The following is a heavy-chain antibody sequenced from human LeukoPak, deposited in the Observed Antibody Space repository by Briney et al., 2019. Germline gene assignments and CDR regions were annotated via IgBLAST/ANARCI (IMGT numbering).Heavy chain of an antibody. CDR3: ARVVGDGYNYPYYFDY. D-gene: IGHD5-24*01. J-gene: IGHJ4*02. CDR2: INHGGST. Sequence: SETLSLTCAVYGGSFSDYYWSWIRQPPGKGLEWIGEINHGGSTNYNPSLKSRVTMSVDTSKNQFSLKLSSVTAADTAVYCCARVVGDGYNYPYYFDYWGQGTLVTVSS. V-gene: IGHV4-34*01. CDR1: GGSFSDYY.